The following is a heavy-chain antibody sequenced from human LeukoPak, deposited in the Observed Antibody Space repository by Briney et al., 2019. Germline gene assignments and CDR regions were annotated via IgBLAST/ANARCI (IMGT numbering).Heavy chain of an antibody. CDR1: GFTFSSYG. V-gene: IGHV3-30*03. D-gene: IGHD2-2*01. CDR2: ISYDGSNK. CDR3: ARGGPPSPVQFAFDI. J-gene: IGHJ3*02. Sequence: GGSLRLSCAASGFTFSSYGMHWVRQAPGKGLEWVAVISYDGSNKYYADSVKGRFTISRDNSKNTLYLQMNSLRAEDTAVYYCARGGPPSPVQFAFDIWGQGTMVTVSS.